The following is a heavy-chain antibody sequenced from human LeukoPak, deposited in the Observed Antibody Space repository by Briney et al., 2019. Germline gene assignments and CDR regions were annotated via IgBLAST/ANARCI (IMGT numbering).Heavy chain of an antibody. J-gene: IGHJ4*02. CDR3: AGDLEYFDY. V-gene: IGHV3-66*01. CDR1: GFTVSSNS. CDR2: SYTDGST. Sequence: PGGSLRLSCRASGFTVSSNSMTWVRQAPGKGLVWVSVSYTDGSTYYADSVKGRFTISRDNSKNTVYLQMNSVRAEDTAVYYCAGDLEYFDYWGQGTLVTVTS.